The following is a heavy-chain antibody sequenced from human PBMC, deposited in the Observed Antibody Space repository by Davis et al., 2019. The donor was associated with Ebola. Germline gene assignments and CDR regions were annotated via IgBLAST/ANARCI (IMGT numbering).Heavy chain of an antibody. J-gene: IGHJ4*02. CDR3: ARSPDGGITMVREALDY. V-gene: IGHV5-51*01. Sequence: GESLKISCKGSGYSFTSYWIGWVRQMPGKGLEWMGIIYPGDSDTRYSPSFQGQVTISADKSISTAYLQWSSLKASDTAMYYCARSPDGGITMVREALDYWGQGTLVTVSS. D-gene: IGHD3-10*01. CDR1: GYSFTSYW. CDR2: IYPGDSDT.